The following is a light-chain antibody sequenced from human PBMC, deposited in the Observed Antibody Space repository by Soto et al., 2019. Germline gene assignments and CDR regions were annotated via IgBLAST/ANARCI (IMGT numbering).Light chain of an antibody. CDR3: QQYGNLRFT. J-gene: IGKJ2*01. Sequence: VLTQSPGTLSLSAGDRATLSCRASQSVSSSSFAWYQQKPGQAPRLLIFGTSAMATGIPDRFRGSGSGTEFTLTITRLEPEDFAVYYCQQYGNLRFTFGRGTKLEIK. CDR1: QSVSSSS. CDR2: GTS. V-gene: IGKV3-20*01.